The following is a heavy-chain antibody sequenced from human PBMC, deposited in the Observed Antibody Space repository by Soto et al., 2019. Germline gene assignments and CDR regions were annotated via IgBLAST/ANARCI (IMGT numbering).Heavy chain of an antibody. D-gene: IGHD3-16*01. CDR2: VHGGGST. J-gene: IGHJ4*02. CDR1: GFTVSNNH. V-gene: IGHV3-53*01. Sequence: VQLVESGGGLIQPGGSLRLSCAASGFTVSNNHMTWVRQAAGKGLELVSFVHGGGSTSYADSVKGRFTISRDNSKNTLYLQMDSLRAEYTAIYYCAGRLTTAASRDYWGRGTLVTVSS. CDR3: AGRLTTAASRDY.